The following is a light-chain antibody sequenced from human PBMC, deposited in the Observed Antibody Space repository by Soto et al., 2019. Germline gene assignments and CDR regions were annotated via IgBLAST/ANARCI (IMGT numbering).Light chain of an antibody. CDR1: SSDVGGYNF. Sequence: QSALTQPASVSGSPGQSITISCTGTSSDVGGYNFVSWYQHHPGKAPKLMIYDVSDRPSGVSNRFSASKSGNTASLTISGLQAEDEADYYCTSYTSSGSLVVFGGGTQLTVL. CDR2: DVS. V-gene: IGLV2-14*01. J-gene: IGLJ2*01. CDR3: TSYTSSGSLVV.